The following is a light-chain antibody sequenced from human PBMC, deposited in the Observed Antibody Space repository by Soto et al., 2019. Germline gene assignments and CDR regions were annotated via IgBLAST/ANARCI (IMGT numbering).Light chain of an antibody. CDR2: DTS. CDR1: QSVSRY. CDR3: QQYNNWPPWT. Sequence: EIVLTQSPATLSLSPGERATLSCRASQSVSRYLAWYQHKPGQAPRLLIYDTSNRATGIPARFSGSGSGTDFTLTISSLEPEDFAVYYCQQYNNWPPWTFGQGTKVEIK. V-gene: IGKV3-11*01. J-gene: IGKJ1*01.